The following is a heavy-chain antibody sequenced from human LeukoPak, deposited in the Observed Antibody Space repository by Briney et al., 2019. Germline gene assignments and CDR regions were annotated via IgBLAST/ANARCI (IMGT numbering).Heavy chain of an antibody. CDR3: ARDPSLGFGNYFDY. CDR1: GYTFTGYY. CDR2: INPNSGGT. J-gene: IGHJ4*02. V-gene: IGHV1-2*04. D-gene: IGHD3-16*01. Sequence: ASVKVSCKASGYTFTGYYMHWVRQAPGQGLEWMGWINPNSGGTNYAQKFQGWVTMTRDTSISTAYMELSRLRSDDTAVYYCARDPSLGFGNYFDYWGQGTLDTVSS.